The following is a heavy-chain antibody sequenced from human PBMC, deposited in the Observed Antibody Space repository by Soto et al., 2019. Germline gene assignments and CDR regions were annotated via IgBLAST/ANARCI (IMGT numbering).Heavy chain of an antibody. Sequence: EASVKVSCKASGYTFTSYGISWARQAPGQGLEWMGWISAYNGNTNYAQKLQGRVTMTTDTSTSTAYMELRSLRSDDTAVYYCASGDLSGYYPYYYYYGMDVWGQGTTVTVSS. J-gene: IGHJ6*02. CDR1: GYTFTSYG. CDR2: ISAYNGNT. D-gene: IGHD3-22*01. CDR3: ASGDLSGYYPYYYYYGMDV. V-gene: IGHV1-18*01.